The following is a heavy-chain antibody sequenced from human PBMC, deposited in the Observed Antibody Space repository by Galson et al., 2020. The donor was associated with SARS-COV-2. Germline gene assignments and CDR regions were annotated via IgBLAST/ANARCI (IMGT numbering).Heavy chain of an antibody. CDR2: IYPGDSDT. CDR3: ARLPGRYGDYGDGVDI. J-gene: IGHJ3*02. CDR1: EYSFTTYW. V-gene: IGHV5-51*01. D-gene: IGHD4-17*01. Sequence: GESLKISCKGSEYSFTTYWIGWVRQMPEKGLEWMGIIYPGDSDTRYSPSFQGQVTISADKSISTAYLHWSSLKASDTAMYYCARLPGRYGDYGDGVDIWGLGTLVTVSS.